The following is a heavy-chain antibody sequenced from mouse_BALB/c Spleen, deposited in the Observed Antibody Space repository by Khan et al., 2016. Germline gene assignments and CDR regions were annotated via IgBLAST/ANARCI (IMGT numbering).Heavy chain of an antibody. CDR3: ARRDDYDGFAY. V-gene: IGHV9-2-1*01. CDR1: GYTFTDYS. CDR2: INTETGEP. Sequence: QIQLVQSGPELKKPGETVKISCKASGYTFTDYSMHWVKQAPGKGLKWMGWINTETGEPTYADDLKGRFAFSLETAASTAYLQLHNLKNEDTSTYCGARRDDYDGFAYWGQGTLVTVSA. D-gene: IGHD2-4*01. J-gene: IGHJ3*01.